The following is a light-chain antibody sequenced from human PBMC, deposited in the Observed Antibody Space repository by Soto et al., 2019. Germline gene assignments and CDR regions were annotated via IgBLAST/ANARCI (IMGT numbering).Light chain of an antibody. CDR1: SSDIGAYNY. V-gene: IGLV2-14*03. Sequence: QSALTQPASVSGSPGQSITFSCTGTSSDIGAYNYVSWYQHHPGKAPKLLLYDVTDRPSGVSDRFSGSKSGTTASLTISGRQAEDEADYFCSSYTTINTVVVFGGGTKLTVL. CDR3: SSYTTINTVVV. CDR2: DVT. J-gene: IGLJ3*02.